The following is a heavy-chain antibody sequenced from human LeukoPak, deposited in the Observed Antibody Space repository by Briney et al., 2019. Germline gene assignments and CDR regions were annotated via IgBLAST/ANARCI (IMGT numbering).Heavy chain of an antibody. CDR3: ARDSSPPDY. CDR2: IHSDGTTT. CDR1: GFTFSNYW. V-gene: IGHV3-74*01. Sequence: GGSLRLSCVASGFTFSNYWMHWVRQAPGKGVVWVSYIHSDGTTTNYADSVRGRFPISRDNAKNTLYLQMNSLRAEDTAVYYCARDSSPPDYWGQGTLVTVFS. D-gene: IGHD1-14*01. J-gene: IGHJ4*02.